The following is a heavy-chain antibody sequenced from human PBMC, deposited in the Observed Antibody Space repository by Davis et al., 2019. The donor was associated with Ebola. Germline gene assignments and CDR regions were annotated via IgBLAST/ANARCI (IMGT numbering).Heavy chain of an antibody. D-gene: IGHD1-1*01. CDR2: IYFGGSAT. CDR1: GFTFSRTD. Sequence: GESLKISCAASGFTFSRTDMNWFRQAPGGGPEWVSNIYFGGSATYYADFVKGRFTISRDNSKNILYLQMDSLRIEDTAQYYCAGDPNWESGSWGQGTLVSVSS. J-gene: IGHJ5*02. V-gene: IGHV3-23*03. CDR3: AGDPNWESGS.